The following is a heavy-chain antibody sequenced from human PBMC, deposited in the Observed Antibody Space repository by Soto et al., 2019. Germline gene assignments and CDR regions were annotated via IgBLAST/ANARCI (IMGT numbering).Heavy chain of an antibody. Sequence: QVQLVESGGGVVQPGGSLRLSCAASGFTFSMFGMHWVRQAPGKGLEWVAVISYDGNNQYYGESVKGRFTISRDISKNTLYLQMSSLRGEDTAVYYCAKEYDIGYYGMGVWGQGTTVTVSS. D-gene: IGHD2-8*01. V-gene: IGHV3-30*18. J-gene: IGHJ6*02. CDR3: AKEYDIGYYGMGV. CDR2: ISYDGNNQ. CDR1: GFTFSMFG.